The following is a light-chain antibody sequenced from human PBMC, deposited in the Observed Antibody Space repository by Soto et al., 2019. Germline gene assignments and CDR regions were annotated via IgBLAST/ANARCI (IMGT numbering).Light chain of an antibody. J-gene: IGKJ3*01. Sequence: EIVLTQSPATLSLSPGERATLSCRASQSISSYLAWYQQKPVQAPRLLIYDASNRATGIPARFSGTGSGTDVTLTISSLEPEDFAVYSWQHRSNWPLFTFGPGTKVDIK. CDR2: DAS. CDR3: QHRSNWPLFT. CDR1: QSISSY. V-gene: IGKV3-11*01.